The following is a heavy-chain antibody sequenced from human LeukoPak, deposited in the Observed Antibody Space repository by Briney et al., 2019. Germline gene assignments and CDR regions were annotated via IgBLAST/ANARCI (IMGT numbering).Heavy chain of an antibody. CDR1: GFTFSSYA. CDR2: ISGSGGST. D-gene: IGHD6-19*01. V-gene: IGHV3-23*01. Sequence: GGSLRLSCAASGFTFSSYAMSWVRQAPGKGLEWVSAISGSGGSTYYADSVKGRFTISRDNSKNTLYLQMNSLRAEDTAVYYCARAPVAAYYFDYWGQGTLVTVSS. CDR3: ARAPVAAYYFDY. J-gene: IGHJ4*02.